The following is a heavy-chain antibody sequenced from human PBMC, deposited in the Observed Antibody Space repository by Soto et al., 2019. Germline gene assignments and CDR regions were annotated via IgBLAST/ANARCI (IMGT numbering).Heavy chain of an antibody. V-gene: IGHV3-23*01. CDR1: GFTVTSNG. CDR3: AKGRQYPRDYFHY. Sequence: GGSLRLSCGVSGFTVTSNGVSWVRQAPGKGLEWVSAISPNGQGIWYADSVKGRFTISRDISRNTVFLQMDSLRAEDTAVYYCAKGRQYPRDYFHYWGQGTLVTVSS. D-gene: IGHD4-4*01. CDR2: ISPNGQGI. J-gene: IGHJ4*02.